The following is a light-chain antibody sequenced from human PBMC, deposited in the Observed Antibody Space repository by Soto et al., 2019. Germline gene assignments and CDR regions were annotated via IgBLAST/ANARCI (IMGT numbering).Light chain of an antibody. J-gene: IGLJ1*01. CDR1: SSNIGAGYD. V-gene: IGLV1-40*01. CDR2: GNS. Sequence: QSVLTQPPSVSGAPGQRVTISCTGSSSNIGAGYDVHWYQQLPGTAPKLLIYGNSNRPSGVPDRFSGSKSGTSASLAITGLQAEDEADYCCQSYDSSLSTYVFGTGTKLTVL. CDR3: QSYDSSLSTYV.